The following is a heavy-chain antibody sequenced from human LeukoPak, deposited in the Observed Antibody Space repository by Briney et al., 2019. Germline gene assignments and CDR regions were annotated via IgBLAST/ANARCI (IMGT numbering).Heavy chain of an antibody. D-gene: IGHD4-17*01. CDR2: TKPDGTAE. CDR1: GFTFRNYW. Sequence: GGSLRLSCAASGFTFRNYWMGWVRQAPGKGLEWVANTKPDGTAEYYADSVRGRFTTSRDNANNFLYLQMNSLRAEDTAVYYCAKCALVDYVGPHDYWGQGTLVTVSS. V-gene: IGHV3-7*05. CDR3: AKCALVDYVGPHDY. J-gene: IGHJ4*02.